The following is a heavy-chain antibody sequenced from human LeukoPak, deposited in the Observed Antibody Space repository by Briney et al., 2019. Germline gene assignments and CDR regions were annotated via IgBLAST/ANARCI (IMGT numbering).Heavy chain of an antibody. V-gene: IGHV1-18*01. D-gene: IGHD6-19*01. CDR1: GYTFTSYG. CDR3: AGDPGIAVPGGWFDP. CDR2: SSAYNGNT. Sequence: ASVKVSCKASGYTFTSYGISWVRQAPGQGLEWMGWSSAYNGNTNYAQKLQGRVTMTTDTSTSTAYMELRSLRSDDTAVYYCAGDPGIAVPGGWFDPWGQGTLVTVSS. J-gene: IGHJ5*02.